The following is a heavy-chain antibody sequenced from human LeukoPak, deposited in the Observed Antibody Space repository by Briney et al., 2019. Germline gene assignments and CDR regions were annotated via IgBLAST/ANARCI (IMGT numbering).Heavy chain of an antibody. CDR1: GFTFSTYW. CDR3: ARGGAARPDF. V-gene: IGHV3-7*01. CDR2: IRGDGGEK. J-gene: IGHJ4*02. Sequence: GGSLRLSCAASGFTFSTYWKNWFRQTPGKGLEWVAKIRGDGGEKDHVASVKGRFTISRDNAKNSLYLQMNSLSVEDTAIYYCARGGAARPDFWGQGTLVTVSS. D-gene: IGHD6-6*01.